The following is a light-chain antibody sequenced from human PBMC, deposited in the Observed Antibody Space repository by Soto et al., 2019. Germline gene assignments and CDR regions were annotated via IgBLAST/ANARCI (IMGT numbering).Light chain of an antibody. CDR2: SAS. J-gene: IGKJ1*01. CDR1: QSISNS. CDR3: QQSYTTPRT. V-gene: IGKV1-39*01. Sequence: DIQLTQSPSSLSASVGDRVTITCRASQSISNSVNWYQQKPGKAPKLLIYSASSLHSGVPSRFSGSGVGTDFTLTISNLQPEDFATYCCQQSYTTPRTFGQGTKVEIK.